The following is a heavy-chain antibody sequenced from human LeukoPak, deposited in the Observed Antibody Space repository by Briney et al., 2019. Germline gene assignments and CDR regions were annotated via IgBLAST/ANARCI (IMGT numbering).Heavy chain of an antibody. D-gene: IGHD3-10*01. CDR3: ATLNYFGSGSYIDY. J-gene: IGHJ4*02. CDR1: GNTLTELS. CDR2: FDPEDGET. Sequence: ASVKVSYTLSGNTLTELSMHWVRQAPGKGLEWMGGFDPEDGETIYAQQFLGRVTMTEDTSTDTDYMDLSGLRSEDTAVYYCATLNYFGSGSYIDYWGQGTLVTVSS. V-gene: IGHV1-24*01.